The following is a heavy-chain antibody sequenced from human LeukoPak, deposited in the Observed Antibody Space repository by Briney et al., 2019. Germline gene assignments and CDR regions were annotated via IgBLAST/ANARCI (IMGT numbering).Heavy chain of an antibody. J-gene: IGHJ4*02. CDR1: GFTFSSYG. Sequence: GRSLRLSCAASGFTFSSYGMHWVRQAPGRGLEWVTVIWYDGSNTYYADSVKGRFTISRDNSKNTLYLQMNSLRADDTAIYYCAKEGMTTVRKGPYYFDYWGQGTLVTVSS. CDR2: IWYDGSNT. CDR3: AKEGMTTVRKGPYYFDY. V-gene: IGHV3-33*06. D-gene: IGHD4-17*01.